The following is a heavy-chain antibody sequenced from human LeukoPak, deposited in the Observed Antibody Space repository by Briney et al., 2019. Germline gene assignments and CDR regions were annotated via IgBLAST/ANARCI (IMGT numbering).Heavy chain of an antibody. D-gene: IGHD1-14*01. CDR2: IYYSGST. J-gene: IGHJ3*02. CDR3: ASVISGRGAFDI. CDR1: GGSISSYY. Sequence: SETLSLTCTVSGGSISSYYWSWIRQPPGKGLEWIGYIYYSGSTNYNPSLKSRVAISVDTSKNQFSLKLSSVTAADTAVYYCASVISGRGAFDIWGQGTMVTVSS. V-gene: IGHV4-59*01.